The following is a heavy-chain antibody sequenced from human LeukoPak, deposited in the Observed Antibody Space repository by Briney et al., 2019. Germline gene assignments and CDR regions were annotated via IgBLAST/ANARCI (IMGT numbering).Heavy chain of an antibody. J-gene: IGHJ4*02. CDR3: ARDLLSSGEY. V-gene: IGHV4-59*01. Sequence: PSETLSLTCTVSGGSISSSYWSWIRQPPGKGLEWIGCMFYSGTTNYNPSLKSRVTISVDTSKNQFSLKLSSVTAADTAVYYCARDLLSSGEYWGQGTLVTVSS. CDR2: MFYSGTT. CDR1: GGSISSSY.